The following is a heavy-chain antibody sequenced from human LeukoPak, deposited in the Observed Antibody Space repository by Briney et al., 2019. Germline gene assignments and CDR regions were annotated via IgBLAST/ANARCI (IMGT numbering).Heavy chain of an antibody. J-gene: IGHJ3*02. D-gene: IGHD3-16*01. CDR1: GGSISSYY. V-gene: IGHV4-59*08. Sequence: SETLSLTCTVSGGSISSYYWSWIRQPPGKGLEWIGYIYYSGSTNYNPSLKSRVTISVDTSKNQFSLRLNSVTAADTAVYYCARQLGAYSYPFDIWGQGTKVTVSS. CDR2: IYYSGST. CDR3: ARQLGAYSYPFDI.